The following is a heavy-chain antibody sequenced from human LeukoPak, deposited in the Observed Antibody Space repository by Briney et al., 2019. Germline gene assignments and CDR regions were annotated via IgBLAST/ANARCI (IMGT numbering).Heavy chain of an antibody. CDR1: GSTFSSYS. J-gene: IGHJ6*02. D-gene: IGHD4-17*01. Sequence: GGSLRLSCAASGSTFSSYSMNWVRQAPGKGLEWVSSISSSSSYIYYADSVKGRFTISRDNAKHSLYLLMNSLRAEDTAVYYCARYDYGDYVGGMDVWGQGTTVTVSS. CDR3: ARYDYGDYVGGMDV. CDR2: ISSSSSYI. V-gene: IGHV3-21*01.